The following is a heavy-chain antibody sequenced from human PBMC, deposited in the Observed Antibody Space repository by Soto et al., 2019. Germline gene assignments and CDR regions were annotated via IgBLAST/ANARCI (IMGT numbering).Heavy chain of an antibody. V-gene: IGHV3-43*01. CDR3: AKDFEGYSSSLSPLNYYYGMDV. CDR1: GFNFDDYT. D-gene: IGHD6-13*01. Sequence: HPGGPLILSCADSGFNFDDYTMHWVRQAPGKGLEWFSLISWDGGSTYYAASVKGQFTISRDNSKNSLYLQMNSLRTEDTALYYCAKDFEGYSSSLSPLNYYYGMDVWGQGTTVTVSS. J-gene: IGHJ6*02. CDR2: ISWDGGST.